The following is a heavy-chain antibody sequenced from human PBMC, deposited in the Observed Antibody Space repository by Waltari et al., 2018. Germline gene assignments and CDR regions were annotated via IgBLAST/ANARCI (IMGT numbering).Heavy chain of an antibody. V-gene: IGHV3-30*02. CDR2: IRYDGSTK. CDR3: ALRTGTLDFDD. CDR1: GSTSSSSD. D-gene: IGHD1-7*01. J-gene: IGHJ4*02. Sequence: QVQLVESGGGVVEPGGSLRLSCEVSGSTSSSSDMHWVRLAPGKGLEWVAFIRYDGSTKHYADSVKGRFTVSRDNSKNMLYVLMNSLRLEDTAVYYCALRTGTLDFDDWGQGTLVTVSS.